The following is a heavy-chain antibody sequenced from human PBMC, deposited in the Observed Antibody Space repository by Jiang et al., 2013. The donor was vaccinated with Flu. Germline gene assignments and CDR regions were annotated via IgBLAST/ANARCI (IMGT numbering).Heavy chain of an antibody. CDR2: IYYSGST. CDR3: ATDYYDSSGWRY. V-gene: IGHV4-59*01. D-gene: IGHD3-22*01. CDR1: GGSISSYY. Sequence: GPGLVKPSETLSLTCTVSGGSISSYYWSWIRQPPGKGLEWIGYIYYSGSTNYNPSLKSRVTISVDTSKNQFSLKLSSVTAADTAVYYCATDYYDSSGWRYWGQGTLVTVSS. J-gene: IGHJ4*02.